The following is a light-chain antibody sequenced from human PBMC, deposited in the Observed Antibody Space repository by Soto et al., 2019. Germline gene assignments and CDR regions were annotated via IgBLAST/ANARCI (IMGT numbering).Light chain of an antibody. J-gene: IGKJ2*01. V-gene: IGKV3-20*01. CDR3: QQYGSSPYT. Sequence: EIVLTQSPGTLSLSPGERATLSCRASQSVSSSYLAWYQQKPGQAPRLLIYGASSRATVIPDMFSGSGSGTVFTLTISRLEPEDVAVYYCQQYGSSPYTFGQGTKLEIK. CDR2: GAS. CDR1: QSVSSSY.